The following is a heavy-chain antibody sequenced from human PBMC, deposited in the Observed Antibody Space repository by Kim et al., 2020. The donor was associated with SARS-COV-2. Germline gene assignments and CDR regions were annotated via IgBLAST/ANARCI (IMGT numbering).Heavy chain of an antibody. CDR3: ARETSGNHYFDY. Sequence: YAQEYQGRGTMTRDTSTSTVYMELSSLRSDDTAVYYCARETSGNHYFDYWGQGTLVTVSS. J-gene: IGHJ4*02. V-gene: IGHV1-46*01. D-gene: IGHD1-26*01.